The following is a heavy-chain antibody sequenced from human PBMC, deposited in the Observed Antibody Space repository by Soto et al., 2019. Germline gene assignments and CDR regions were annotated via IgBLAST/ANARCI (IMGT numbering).Heavy chain of an antibody. CDR3: ARDKVGRFLEWWFDP. J-gene: IGHJ5*02. CDR2: IYSGGCT. Sequence: EVQLVETGGGLIQPGGSLRLSCAASGFTVSSNYMSWVRQAPGKGLEWVSVIYSGGCTYYADSVKGRFTISRDNSKNTLYLQMNSLRAEDTAVYYCARDKVGRFLEWWFDPWGQGTLVTVSS. CDR1: GFTVSSNY. V-gene: IGHV3-53*02. D-gene: IGHD3-3*01.